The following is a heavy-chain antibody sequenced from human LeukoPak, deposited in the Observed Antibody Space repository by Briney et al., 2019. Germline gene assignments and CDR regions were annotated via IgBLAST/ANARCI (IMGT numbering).Heavy chain of an antibody. CDR2: IYYSGSI. J-gene: IGHJ4*02. CDR1: GGSISSSSYY. Sequence: SETLSLTCTVSGGSISSSSYYWGWIRQPPGKGLEWIGSIYYSGSIYYNPSLKSRVTISVDTSKNQFSLKLSSVTAADTAVYYCARSPNSGYDPFDYWGQGTLVTVSS. CDR3: ARSPNSGYDPFDY. V-gene: IGHV4-39*01. D-gene: IGHD5-12*01.